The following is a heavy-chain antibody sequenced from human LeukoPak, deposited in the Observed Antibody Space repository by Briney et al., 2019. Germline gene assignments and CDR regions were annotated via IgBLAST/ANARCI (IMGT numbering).Heavy chain of an antibody. CDR3: VKDGSRSGSYSGILDY. V-gene: IGHV3-64D*06. Sequence: GGSLRLSCSASGFTFSSYAMHWVRQAPGKGLEYVSAISSNGGSTYYADSVKGRFTISRDNSKNTLYLQMSSLRAEDTAAYYCVKDGSRSGSYSGILDYWGQGTLVTVSS. CDR2: ISSNGGST. D-gene: IGHD1-26*01. CDR1: GFTFSSYA. J-gene: IGHJ4*02.